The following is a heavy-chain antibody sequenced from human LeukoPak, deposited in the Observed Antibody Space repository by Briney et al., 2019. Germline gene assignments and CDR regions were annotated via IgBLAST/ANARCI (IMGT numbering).Heavy chain of an antibody. V-gene: IGHV3-23*01. Sequence: PGGSLRLSCAASGFIFSDYAMTWVRQAPGKGLEWVSSVSDSGGSTYYGDSVKGRFTISRDNSNNTLFLHMNSLRADDTAVYYCAKDRGASCYNIFDCWGRGTLVTVSS. D-gene: IGHD2-2*02. CDR3: AKDRGASCYNIFDC. J-gene: IGHJ5*01. CDR1: GFIFSDYA. CDR2: VSDSGGST.